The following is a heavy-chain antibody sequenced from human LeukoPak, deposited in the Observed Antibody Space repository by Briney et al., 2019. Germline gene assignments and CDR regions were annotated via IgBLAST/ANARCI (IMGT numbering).Heavy chain of an antibody. V-gene: IGHV4-34*01. CDR2: INHSGST. D-gene: IGHD2-21*02. CDR1: GGSFSGYY. Sequence: SETLSLTCAVYGGSFSGYYWSWIRQPPGKGLEWIGEINHSGSTNCNPSLKSRVTISVDTSKNQFSLKLSSVTAADTAVYYCARVGYCGGDCYSGDYYYYMDVWGKGTTVTVSS. CDR3: ARVGYCGGDCYSGDYYYYMDV. J-gene: IGHJ6*03.